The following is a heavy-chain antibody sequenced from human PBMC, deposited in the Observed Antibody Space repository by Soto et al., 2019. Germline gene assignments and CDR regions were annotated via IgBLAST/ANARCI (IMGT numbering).Heavy chain of an antibody. Sequence: GGSLRLSCAASGFTFSSYSMNWVRQAPGKGLEWVSSISSSSSYIYYADSVKGRFTISRDNAKNSLYLQMNSLRAEDTAVYYCARDRYSSGWTDQDYYYGMDVWGQGTTVTVSS. CDR1: GFTFSSYS. J-gene: IGHJ6*02. CDR3: ARDRYSSGWTDQDYYYGMDV. CDR2: ISSSSSYI. V-gene: IGHV3-21*01. D-gene: IGHD6-19*01.